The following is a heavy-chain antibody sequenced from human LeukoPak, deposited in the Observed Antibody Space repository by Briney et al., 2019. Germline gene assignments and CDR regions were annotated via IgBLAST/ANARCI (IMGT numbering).Heavy chain of an antibody. CDR2: LYTSGST. V-gene: IGHV4-4*07. Sequence: SETLSLTCTVSGGSINNDFLTWVRQPAGKALEWIGRLYTSGSTTYNPSLKSRVTMSPDTSMTQFSLKLKSATAADTAVYYCAGGGSPHIWGQGTMVTVSS. D-gene: IGHD1-26*01. CDR1: GGSINNDF. J-gene: IGHJ3*02. CDR3: AGGGSPHI.